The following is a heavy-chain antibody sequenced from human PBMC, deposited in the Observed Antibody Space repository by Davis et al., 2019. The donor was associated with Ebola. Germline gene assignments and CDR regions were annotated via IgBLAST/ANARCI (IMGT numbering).Heavy chain of an antibody. CDR2: INQDGSER. V-gene: IGHV3-7*01. CDR1: GFPFGSYC. D-gene: IGHD3-3*01. Sequence: GESLKISCTASGFPFGSYCMTWVRQAPGKGLEWVASINQDGSERHYVGSVKGRFTISRDNARNSLFLQMNSLRAEDTAVYYCARGGYDFWSGYYNSWGQGTLVAVSS. J-gene: IGHJ4*02. CDR3: ARGGYDFWSGYYNS.